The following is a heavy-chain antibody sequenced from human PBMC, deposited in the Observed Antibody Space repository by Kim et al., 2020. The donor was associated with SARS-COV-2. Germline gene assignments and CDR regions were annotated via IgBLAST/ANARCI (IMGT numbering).Heavy chain of an antibody. V-gene: IGHV3-23*01. D-gene: IGHD6-13*01. Sequence: DADSVKGRITISRDKSKNTHYLQMNRLRAEDTAVYYCATRFPAAADTGYWGQGTMVTVSS. CDR3: ATRFPAAADTGY. J-gene: IGHJ4*02.